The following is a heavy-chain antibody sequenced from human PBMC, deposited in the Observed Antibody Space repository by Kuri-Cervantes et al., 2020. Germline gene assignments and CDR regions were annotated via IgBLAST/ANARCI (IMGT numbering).Heavy chain of an antibody. J-gene: IGHJ5*02. CDR2: ISGSGGST. Sequence: GGSLRLSCAASGFTLSSYDLSWVRQAPGKGLEWVSAISGSGGSTYYADSVKGRFTISRDNSKNTVYLQMNSLRPEDTAVYYCARDRHRSSTSNDRFDPWGQGTLVTVSS. V-gene: IGHV3-23*01. CDR3: ARDRHRSSTSNDRFDP. CDR1: GFTLSSYD. D-gene: IGHD2-2*01.